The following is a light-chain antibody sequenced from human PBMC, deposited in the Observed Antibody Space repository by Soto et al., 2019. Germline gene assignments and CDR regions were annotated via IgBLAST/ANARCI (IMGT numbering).Light chain of an antibody. CDR2: GAS. CDR1: QSVGNH. J-gene: IGKJ5*01. V-gene: IGKV3-15*01. CDR3: QQYKNWPPIT. Sequence: EIVMTQSPATLSVSPGARATLSCRASQSVGNHLAWYQQKPGQAPRLLIYGASNRATGVPARFSGSGSGTEFALTISSLQSEDFALYYCQQYKNWPPITCGQGTRLEIK.